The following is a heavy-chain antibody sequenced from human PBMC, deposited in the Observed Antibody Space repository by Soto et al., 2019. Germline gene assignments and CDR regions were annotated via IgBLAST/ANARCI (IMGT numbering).Heavy chain of an antibody. Sequence: GGSLRLSCAAPGFTWSSYDMHWVLQALCKGLEWVRVISYDGRNKYYADSVKGRFTISRDNSKNTLYLQMNSLRAEDTAVYYCAREGRIDGEYYGIDVWVQGTTVTAP. CDR1: GFTWSSYD. V-gene: IGHV3-30-3*01. CDR2: ISYDGRNK. CDR3: AREGRIDGEYYGIDV. D-gene: IGHD3-16*02. J-gene: IGHJ6*02.